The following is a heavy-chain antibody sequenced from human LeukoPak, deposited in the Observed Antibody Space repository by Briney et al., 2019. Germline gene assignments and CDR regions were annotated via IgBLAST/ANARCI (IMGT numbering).Heavy chain of an antibody. D-gene: IGHD3-22*01. V-gene: IGHV3-23*01. CDR2: VRASGDST. Sequence: GGSLRLSCAASGFTFSSYSMNWVRQAPGQGLEWVSAVRASGDSTYYADSVKGRFTISRDNSKDTLYLQMVSLRTEDTAIYYCAKAHDRSGYYPGPFDSWGQGTLVTVSS. J-gene: IGHJ4*02. CDR3: AKAHDRSGYYPGPFDS. CDR1: GFTFSSYS.